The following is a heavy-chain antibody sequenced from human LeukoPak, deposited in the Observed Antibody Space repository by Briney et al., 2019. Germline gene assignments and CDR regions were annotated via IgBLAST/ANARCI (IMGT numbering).Heavy chain of an antibody. Sequence: GVSLTLSCAASGFTFNGSAVHWPRHSSGRGLVGVIQIDKRDKRYPTATSDAASVKGRFTISRDDSINTAYLQMKSLKTEDTALYYCTRDSGTYNWFDPWGQGTLVTVSS. J-gene: IGHJ5*02. CDR3: TRDSGTYNWFDP. CDR1: GFTFNGSA. V-gene: IGHV3-73*01. D-gene: IGHD1-26*01. CDR2: IDKRDKRYPTAT.